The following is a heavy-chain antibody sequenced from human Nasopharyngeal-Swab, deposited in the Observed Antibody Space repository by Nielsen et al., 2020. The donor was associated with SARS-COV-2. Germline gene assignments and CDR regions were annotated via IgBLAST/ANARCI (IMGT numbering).Heavy chain of an antibody. Sequence: ASVKVSCKASGYTFTSYYMHWVRQAPGQGLEWMGIINPSGGSTSYAQKFQGRVTMTRDTSTSTVYMELSSLRSEDTAVYYCARPVGRFGELSPFDYWRQGTLVTVSS. V-gene: IGHV1-46*01. CDR2: INPSGGST. D-gene: IGHD3-10*01. CDR3: ARPVGRFGELSPFDY. J-gene: IGHJ4*02. CDR1: GYTFTSYY.